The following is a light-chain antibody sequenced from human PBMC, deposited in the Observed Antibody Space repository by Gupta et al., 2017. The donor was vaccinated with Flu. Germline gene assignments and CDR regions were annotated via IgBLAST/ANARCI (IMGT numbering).Light chain of an antibody. CDR3: LSADSGATYPRV. V-gene: IGLV3-25*03. Sequence: QTARITCSGDAFPKEYVSWLQQKPGQAPVLIIYKDRQRASGFPERFSGSTSGTTVTLTISEVQAEDEADYYCLSADSGATYPRVFGGGTKLTVL. CDR2: KDR. J-gene: IGLJ3*02. CDR1: AFPKEY.